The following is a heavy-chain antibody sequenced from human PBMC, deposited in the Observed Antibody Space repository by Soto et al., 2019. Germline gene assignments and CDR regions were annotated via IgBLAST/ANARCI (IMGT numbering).Heavy chain of an antibody. CDR2: ISSSSSYI. J-gene: IGHJ4*02. CDR3: AREPASSSSFDY. Sequence: EVQLVESGGGLVKPGGSLRLSCAASGFTFSSYSMNWVRQAPGKGLEWVSSISSSSSYIYYADSVKGRFTISRDNAKNSLYLQMNSLRAEDTAVYYCAREPASSSSFDYWGQGTLVTVSS. V-gene: IGHV3-21*01. CDR1: GFTFSSYS. D-gene: IGHD6-6*01.